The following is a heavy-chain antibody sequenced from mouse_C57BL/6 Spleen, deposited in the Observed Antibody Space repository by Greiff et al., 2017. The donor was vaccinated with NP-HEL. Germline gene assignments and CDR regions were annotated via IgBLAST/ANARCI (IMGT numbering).Heavy chain of an antibody. Sequence: EVKLQESGPGLVKPSQSLSLTCSVTGYSITSGYYWNWIRQFPGNKLEWMGYISYDGSNNYNPSLKNRISITRDTSKNQFFLKLNSVTTEDTATYYCARALYDDYDGGEYYFDYWGQGTTLTVSS. V-gene: IGHV3-6*01. J-gene: IGHJ2*01. CDR1: GYSITSGYY. D-gene: IGHD2-4*01. CDR2: ISYDGSN. CDR3: ARALYDDYDGGEYYFDY.